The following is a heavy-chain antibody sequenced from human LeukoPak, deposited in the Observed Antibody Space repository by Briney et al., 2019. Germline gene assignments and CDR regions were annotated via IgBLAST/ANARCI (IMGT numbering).Heavy chain of an antibody. CDR3: ASTAMTTVTTSWFDP. D-gene: IGHD4-17*01. CDR1: GGSFSGYY. V-gene: IGHV4-34*01. CDR2: INHSGST. Sequence: SETLSLTCAVYGGSFSGYYWSWIGQPPGKGLEWIGEINHSGSTNYNPSLKSRVTISVDTSKNQFSLKLSSVTAADTAVYYCASTAMTTVTTSWFDPWGQGTLVTVSS. J-gene: IGHJ5*02.